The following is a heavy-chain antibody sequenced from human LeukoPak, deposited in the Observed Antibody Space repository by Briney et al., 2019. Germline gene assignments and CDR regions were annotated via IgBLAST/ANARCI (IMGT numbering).Heavy chain of an antibody. CDR3: ASLIDYYDSSGYFLDY. CDR2: IYYSGST. CDR1: GGSIGSYY. Sequence: SETLSLTCTVSGGSIGSYYWSWIRQPPGKGLEWIGYIYYSGSTNYNPSLKSRVTISVDTSKNQFSLKLSSVTAADTAVYYCASLIDYYDSSGYFLDYWGQGTLVTVSS. D-gene: IGHD3-22*01. V-gene: IGHV4-59*08. J-gene: IGHJ4*02.